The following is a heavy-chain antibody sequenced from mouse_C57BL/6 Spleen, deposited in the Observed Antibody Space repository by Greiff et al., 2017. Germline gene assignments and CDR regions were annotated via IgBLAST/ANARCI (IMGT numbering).Heavy chain of an antibody. Sequence: QVQLQQSGAELVKPGASVKMSCKASGYTFTSYWITWVKQRPGQGLEWIGDIYPGSGSTNYNEKFKSKATLTVDTSSSTAYMQLSSLTSEESAVYYGERPTHYDSYCAMDYWGQGTSVTVSS. CDR3: ERPTHYDSYCAMDY. D-gene: IGHD2-4*01. CDR1: GYTFTSYW. V-gene: IGHV1-55*01. CDR2: IYPGSGST. J-gene: IGHJ4*01.